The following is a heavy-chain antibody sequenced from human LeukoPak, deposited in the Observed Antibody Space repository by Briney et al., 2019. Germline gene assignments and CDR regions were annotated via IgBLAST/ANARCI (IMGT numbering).Heavy chain of an antibody. V-gene: IGHV3-66*01. J-gene: IGHJ6*02. CDR3: AREVDCSSTSCYLSYYYYGMDV. CDR2: IYSGGST. Sequence: GGSLRLSCAASEFTVSSNYMSWVRQAPGKGLEWVSIIYSGGSTYYADSVKGRFTISRDNSKNTLYLQMNSLRAEDTAVYYCAREVDCSSTSCYLSYYYYGMDVWGQGTTVTVSS. D-gene: IGHD2-2*01. CDR1: EFTVSSNY.